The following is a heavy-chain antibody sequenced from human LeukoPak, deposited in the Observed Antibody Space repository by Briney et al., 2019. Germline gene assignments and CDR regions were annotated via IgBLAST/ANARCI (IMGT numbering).Heavy chain of an antibody. V-gene: IGHV4-59*01. CDR2: IYYSGST. D-gene: IGHD6-19*01. Sequence: TASETLSLTCTVSGGSISNYYWSWIRQPPGKGLEWIGYIYYSGSTNYNPSLKSRVTISVDTSKNQFSLKMSSVTAADTAVTSSGWYAAGYYFDYWGQGTLVTVSS. J-gene: IGHJ4*02. CDR1: GGSISNYY. CDR3: GWYAAGYYFDY.